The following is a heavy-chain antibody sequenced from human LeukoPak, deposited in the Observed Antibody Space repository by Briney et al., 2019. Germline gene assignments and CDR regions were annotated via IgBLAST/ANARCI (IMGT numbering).Heavy chain of an antibody. V-gene: IGHV3-53*01. CDR3: ARASYSSSWYGFDY. J-gene: IGHJ4*02. CDR1: GFTVSSNY. Sequence: GGSLRLSCAASGFTVSSNYMSWVRQAPGKGLEWVSVIYSGGSTYYADSVKGRFTISRDNSKNTLYLQMNSLRAEDTAMYYCARASYSSSWYGFDYWGQGTLVTVSS. D-gene: IGHD6-13*01. CDR2: IYSGGST.